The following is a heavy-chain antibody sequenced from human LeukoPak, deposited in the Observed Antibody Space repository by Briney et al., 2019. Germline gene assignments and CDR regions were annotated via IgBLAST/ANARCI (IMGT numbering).Heavy chain of an antibody. CDR3: ARDLTRPRQYYFDY. V-gene: IGHV1-2*02. CDR2: INPNSGGT. Sequence: GASVKVSCKASGYTFTGYYMHWVRQAPGQGLEWMGWINPNSGGTNYAQKFQGRVTMTRDTSTSTVYMELSSLRSEDTAVYYCARDLTRPRQYYFDYWGQGTLVTVSS. D-gene: IGHD6-19*01. CDR1: GYTFTGYY. J-gene: IGHJ4*02.